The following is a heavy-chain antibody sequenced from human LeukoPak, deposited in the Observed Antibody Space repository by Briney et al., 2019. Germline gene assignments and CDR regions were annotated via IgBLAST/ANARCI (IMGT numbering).Heavy chain of an antibody. CDR2: ISSGTSYI. D-gene: IGHD1-26*01. V-gene: IGHV3-21*01. Sequence: GGSLRLSCAASGFTFSRYSLNWVRQAPGKGLEWVSSISSGTSYIYYADSVKGRFTISRDNAKNSLYLQMNSLRAEDTAVYYCARDRSTIVRSFDYWGQGTLVTVSS. CDR1: GFTFSRYS. J-gene: IGHJ4*02. CDR3: ARDRSTIVRSFDY.